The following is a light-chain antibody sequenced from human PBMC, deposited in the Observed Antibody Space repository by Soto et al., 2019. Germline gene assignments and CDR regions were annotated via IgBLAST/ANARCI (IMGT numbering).Light chain of an antibody. CDR3: HSYNSSLGGNVV. CDR1: SSNIGAGYD. CDR2: GNS. V-gene: IGLV1-40*01. J-gene: IGLJ2*01. Sequence: QSVLTQPPSVSGAPGQRVTISCTGSSSNIGAGYDVHWYQQLPGTAPKLLIYGNSNRPSGVPDRFSGSKSGTSASLAITVLQAEEEDYYCGHSYNSSLGGNVVFGGGTKLTVL.